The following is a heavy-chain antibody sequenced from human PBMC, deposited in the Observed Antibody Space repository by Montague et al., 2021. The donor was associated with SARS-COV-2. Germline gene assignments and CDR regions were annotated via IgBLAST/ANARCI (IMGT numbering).Heavy chain of an antibody. J-gene: IGHJ6*02. Sequence: CAISGDSASSNSAAWKWIRQSPSRGLEWLGRTYYRSKWHNDYAESVKSRITINPDTSKNQISLQLNSVTPEDTAVYYCARGSQVGSWPPTDSGMDVWGQGTKVTVSS. D-gene: IGHD6-13*01. V-gene: IGHV6-1*01. CDR3: ARGSQVGSWPPTDSGMDV. CDR2: TYYRSKWHN. CDR1: GDSASSNSAA.